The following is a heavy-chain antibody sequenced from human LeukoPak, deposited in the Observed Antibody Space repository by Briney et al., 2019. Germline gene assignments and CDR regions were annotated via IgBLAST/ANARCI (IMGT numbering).Heavy chain of an antibody. V-gene: IGHV4-34*01. CDR2: IDHSGST. Sequence: PSETLSLTCAVYGGSFSGYYWTWIRQPPGKGLEWIGEIDHSGSTNYNPSLKSRVTISVDTSKKQFSLKLSSVTAADTAVYYCARIFDSWGQGTLVTVSS. J-gene: IGHJ4*02. CDR3: ARIFDS. CDR1: GGSFSGYY.